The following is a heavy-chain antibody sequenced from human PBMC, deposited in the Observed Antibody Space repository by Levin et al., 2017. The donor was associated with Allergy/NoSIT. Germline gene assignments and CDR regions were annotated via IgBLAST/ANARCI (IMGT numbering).Heavy chain of an antibody. Sequence: GGSLRLSCAASKFTFSSNAMSWVRQAPGKGLEWVSTISGSGDSTYYADSVKGRFTISRDKSKNTVYLQMNSLRAEDTAVYYCARNYNFDYWGQGTLVTVSS. V-gene: IGHV3-23*01. J-gene: IGHJ4*02. CDR1: KFTFSSNA. D-gene: IGHD1-7*01. CDR2: ISGSGDST. CDR3: ARNYNFDY.